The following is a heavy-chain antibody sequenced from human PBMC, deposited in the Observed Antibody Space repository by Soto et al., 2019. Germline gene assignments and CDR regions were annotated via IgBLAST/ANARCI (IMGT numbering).Heavy chain of an antibody. D-gene: IGHD3-22*01. Sequence: PSETLSLTCAVSGGSISSGGYSWSWIRQPPGKGLEWIGYIYHSGSTYYNPSLKSRVTISVDRSKNQFSLKLSSVTAADTAVYYCARGDGMIVVPPVAFDIWGQGTMVTVS. J-gene: IGHJ3*02. CDR3: ARGDGMIVVPPVAFDI. CDR1: GGSISSGGYS. V-gene: IGHV4-30-2*01. CDR2: IYHSGST.